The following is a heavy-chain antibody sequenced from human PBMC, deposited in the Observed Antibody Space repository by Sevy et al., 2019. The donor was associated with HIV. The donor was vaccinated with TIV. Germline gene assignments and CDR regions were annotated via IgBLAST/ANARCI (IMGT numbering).Heavy chain of an antibody. D-gene: IGHD2-15*01. CDR2: FRRSSSSL. J-gene: IGHJ3*02. Sequence: GGSLRLSCAAFGFPFIIITLTWVGQVQGRGLGGVSPFRRSSSSLYSEDPVKGRFTISRDNAKNSLYLKMNSLRAEDTAVYYCARGGDDVVVVAVGAFDIWGQGTMVTVSS. CDR1: GFPFIIIT. V-gene: IGHV3-21*01. CDR3: ARGGDDVVVVAVGAFDI.